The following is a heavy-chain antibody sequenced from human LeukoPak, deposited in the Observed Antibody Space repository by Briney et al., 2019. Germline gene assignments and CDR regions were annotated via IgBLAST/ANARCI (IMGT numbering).Heavy chain of an antibody. CDR2: IIPIFGTA. CDR1: GGTFSSYA. CDR3: ASTDREGSYYWTWDY. Sequence: SVKVSCKASGGTFSSYAISWVRQAPGQGLEWMGGIIPIFGTANYAQEFQGRVTITADESTSTAYMELSSLRSEDTAVYYCASTDREGSYYWTWDYWGQGTLVTVSS. V-gene: IGHV1-69*13. J-gene: IGHJ4*02. D-gene: IGHD3-10*01.